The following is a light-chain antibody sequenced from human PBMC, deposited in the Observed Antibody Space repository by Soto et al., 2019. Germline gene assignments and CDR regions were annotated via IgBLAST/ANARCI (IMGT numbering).Light chain of an antibody. CDR2: EVR. V-gene: IGLV2-8*01. J-gene: IGLJ1*01. Sequence: QSVLTQPPSASGSPGQSVTISCTGTSSDVGGYNYVSWYQQRPGKAPKLMIYEVRERPSGVPDRFSGSKSGNTASLTVSGLQAEDEADYYCSSFAGGNNYVFGAGT. CDR1: SSDVGGYNY. CDR3: SSFAGGNNYV.